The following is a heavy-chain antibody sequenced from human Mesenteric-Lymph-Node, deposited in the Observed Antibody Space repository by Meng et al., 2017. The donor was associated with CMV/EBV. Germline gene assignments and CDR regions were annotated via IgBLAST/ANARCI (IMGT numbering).Heavy chain of an antibody. V-gene: IGHV4-39*01. Sequence: SETLSLTCTVSGVSITSDHYWGWIRQPPGKGLEWIGSVYYIGSPYYSPSLKSRVIISVDTSKNQFSLKVPSVTAADTATYYCASPTGSYGNYAYWGQGILVTVSS. CDR1: GVSITSDHY. D-gene: IGHD3-10*01. J-gene: IGHJ4*02. CDR2: VYYIGSP. CDR3: ASPTGSYGNYAY.